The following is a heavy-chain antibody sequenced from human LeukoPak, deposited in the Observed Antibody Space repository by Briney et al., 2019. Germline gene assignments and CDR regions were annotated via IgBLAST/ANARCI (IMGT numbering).Heavy chain of an antibody. Sequence: PSETLSLTCTVSGGSISSYYWSWIRQPPGKGLEWIGYIYYSGSTNYNPSLKSRVTISVDTSKNQFSLKLSSVTAADTAVYYCARVFTYYDFWSGYHNNHYFDYWGQGTLVTVSS. J-gene: IGHJ4*02. CDR1: GGSISSYY. CDR2: IYYSGST. V-gene: IGHV4-59*01. D-gene: IGHD3-3*01. CDR3: ARVFTYYDFWSGYHNNHYFDY.